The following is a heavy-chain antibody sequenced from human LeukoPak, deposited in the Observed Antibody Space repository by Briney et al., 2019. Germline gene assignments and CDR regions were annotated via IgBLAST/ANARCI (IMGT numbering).Heavy chain of an antibody. V-gene: IGHV3-21*01. CDR2: ISSSSSYI. Sequence: GGSLRLSCAASGFTFDDYGMNWVRQAPGKGLEWVSSISSSSSYIYYADSGKGRFTISRDNAKNSLYLQMNSLRAEDTAVYYCAGGDQPLLYIPFDYWGQGTLVTVSS. J-gene: IGHJ4*02. CDR3: AGGDQPLLYIPFDY. CDR1: GFTFDDYG. D-gene: IGHD2-2*02.